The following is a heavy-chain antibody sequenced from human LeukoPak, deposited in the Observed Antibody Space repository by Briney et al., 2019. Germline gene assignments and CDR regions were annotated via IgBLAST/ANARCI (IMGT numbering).Heavy chain of an antibody. Sequence: ASVKVSCKASGYTFTTYDISWVRQAPGQGLEWMGWISIYNGNTNYAQKFQGRVTITADKSTSTAYMELSSLRSEDTAVYYCARKVPNDSSGYYYRGQFDPWGQGTLVTVSS. J-gene: IGHJ5*02. CDR1: GYTFTTYD. V-gene: IGHV1-18*01. D-gene: IGHD3-22*01. CDR2: ISIYNGNT. CDR3: ARKVPNDSSGYYYRGQFDP.